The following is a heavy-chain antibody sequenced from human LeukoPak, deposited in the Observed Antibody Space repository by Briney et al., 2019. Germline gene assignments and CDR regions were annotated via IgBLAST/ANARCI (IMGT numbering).Heavy chain of an antibody. CDR2: IYSSGIT. CDR3: ARVRSGSYYFDY. V-gene: IGHV4-4*07. Sequence: SETLSLACSVSGGSIGSYYWSWIRQPAGKGLEWIGRIYSSGITNYNPSLKSRVTMSVDTSKNQFSLKLNSVTAADTAFYYCARVRSGSYYFDYWGQGTLVTVSS. J-gene: IGHJ4*02. CDR1: GGSIGSYY. D-gene: IGHD1-26*01.